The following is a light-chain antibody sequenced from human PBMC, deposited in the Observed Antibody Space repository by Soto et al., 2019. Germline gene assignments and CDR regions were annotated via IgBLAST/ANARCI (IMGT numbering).Light chain of an antibody. J-gene: IGKJ5*01. CDR2: DAS. CDR1: QSVSSY. V-gene: IGKV3-11*01. CDR3: QQRYNWPT. Sequence: EIVLTQSPATLSLSPGERATLSCRASQSVSSYLAWYQQRPGQAPRLLIYDASNRATGIPARFSGSGSGTDFTLTISSLEPEDFAVYYCQQRYNWPTFGQGTRPEIK.